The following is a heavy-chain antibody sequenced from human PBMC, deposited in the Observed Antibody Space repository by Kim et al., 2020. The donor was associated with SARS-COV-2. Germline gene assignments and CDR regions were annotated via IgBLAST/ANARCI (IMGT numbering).Heavy chain of an antibody. V-gene: IGHV4-34*01. J-gene: IGHJ4*02. CDR2: INHSGST. Sequence: SETLSLTCAVYGGSFSGYYWSWIRQPPGKGLEWIGEINHSGSTNYNPSLKSRVTISVDTSKNQFSLKLSSVTAADTAVYYCARGNIVVVPAAMGGFDYWGQGTLVTVSS. D-gene: IGHD2-2*01. CDR3: ARGNIVVVPAAMGGFDY. CDR1: GGSFSGYY.